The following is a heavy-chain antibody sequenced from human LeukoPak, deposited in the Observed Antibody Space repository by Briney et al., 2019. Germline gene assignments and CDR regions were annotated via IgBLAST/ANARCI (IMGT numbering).Heavy chain of an antibody. Sequence: ASVKVSCKASGYTFTSYDINWVRQATGQGLEWMGWMNPNSGNTGYAQKFQGRVTITRNTSISTAYMELSSLRSEDTAVYYCARWGRVWGSYRYSYFDYWGQGTLVTVSS. CDR2: MNPNSGNT. CDR3: ARWGRVWGSYRYSYFDY. CDR1: GYTFTSYD. V-gene: IGHV1-8*01. D-gene: IGHD3-16*02. J-gene: IGHJ4*02.